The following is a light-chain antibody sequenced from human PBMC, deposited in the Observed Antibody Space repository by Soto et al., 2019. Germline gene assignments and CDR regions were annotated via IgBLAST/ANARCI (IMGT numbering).Light chain of an antibody. CDR1: QSVSSSY. J-gene: IGKJ2*01. V-gene: IGKV3-20*01. Sequence: EIGLTQSPGTLSLSPGERATLSCRASQSVSSSYLGWYQQKPGQAPRLLIYGASSRATGIPDRFSGSGSGTDFTLTISRLEPEDFAVYYCQQYGSSPYTFGQGTKLEIK. CDR3: QQYGSSPYT. CDR2: GAS.